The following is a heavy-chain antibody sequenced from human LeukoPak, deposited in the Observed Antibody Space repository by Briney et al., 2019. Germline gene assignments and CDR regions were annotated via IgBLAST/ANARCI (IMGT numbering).Heavy chain of an antibody. J-gene: IGHJ6*02. V-gene: IGHV3-48*01. Sequence: GGSLRLSCAASGFTFSSYTMNWVRQAPGKGLEWVSYISSSSSTIYYADSVKGRFTISRDNAKNSLYLQMNSLRAEDTAVYYCARDGYCDILTGYYTWGEYYYYGMDVWDQGTTVTVSS. CDR2: ISSSSSTI. CDR1: GFTFSSYT. D-gene: IGHD3-9*01. CDR3: ARDGYCDILTGYYTWGEYYYYGMDV.